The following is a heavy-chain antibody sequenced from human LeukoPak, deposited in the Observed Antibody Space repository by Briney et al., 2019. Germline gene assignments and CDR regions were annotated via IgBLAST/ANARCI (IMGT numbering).Heavy chain of an antibody. CDR2: INQGGSEK. D-gene: IGHD3/OR15-3a*01. CDR3: ARDDFWTGSMFDY. J-gene: IGHJ4*02. Sequence: GGSLRLSCAASGFSFSSYWMSWVRQAPGKGLEWVANINQGGSEKYYVDSVKGRFTISRDNSKNTLYLQMNSLRAEDTAVYYCARDDFWTGSMFDYWGQGTLVTVSS. V-gene: IGHV3-7*01. CDR1: GFSFSSYW.